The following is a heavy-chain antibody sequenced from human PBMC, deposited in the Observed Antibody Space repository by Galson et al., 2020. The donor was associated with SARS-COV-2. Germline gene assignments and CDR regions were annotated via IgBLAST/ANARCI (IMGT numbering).Heavy chain of an antibody. D-gene: IGHD2-15*01. CDR2: IIPIFGTA. J-gene: IGHJ4*02. CDR1: GGTFSSYA. V-gene: IGHV1-69*13. CDR3: ARDSWCSGGSCYSQY. Sequence: SVKVSCKASGGTFSSYAISWVRQAPGQGLEWMGGIIPIFGTANYAQKFQGRVTITADESTSTAYMELSSLRSEDTAVYYCARDSWCSGGSCYSQYWGQGTLVTVSS.